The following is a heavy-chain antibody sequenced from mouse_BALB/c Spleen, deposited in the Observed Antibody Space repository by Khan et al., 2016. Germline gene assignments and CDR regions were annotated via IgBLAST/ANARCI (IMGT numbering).Heavy chain of an antibody. CDR3: VINYAMDY. V-gene: IGHV3-2*02. CDR2: ITYSGSP. J-gene: IGHJ4*01. Sequence: EVQLQESGPGLVKPSQSLSLTCTVTGCSITSDYAWNWIRQFPGNKLEWMDYITYSGSPSYNPSLKSRISITRDTSKNQFFLQLNSVTTEDTATYYCVINYAMDYWGQGTSVTVSS. CDR1: GCSITSDYA.